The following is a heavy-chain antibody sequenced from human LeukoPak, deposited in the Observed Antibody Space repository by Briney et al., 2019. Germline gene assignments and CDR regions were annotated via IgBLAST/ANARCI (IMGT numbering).Heavy chain of an antibody. V-gene: IGHV3-48*04. CDR2: ISSSGSTI. CDR3: ARDGQVPAAMPIDY. CDR1: GFTFSSYA. D-gene: IGHD2-2*01. J-gene: IGHJ4*02. Sequence: GGSLRLSCAASGFTFSSYAMSWVRQAPGKGLEWVSYISSSGSTIYYADSVKGRFTISRDNAKNSLYLQMNSLRAEDTAVYYCARDGQVPAAMPIDYWGQGTLVTVSS.